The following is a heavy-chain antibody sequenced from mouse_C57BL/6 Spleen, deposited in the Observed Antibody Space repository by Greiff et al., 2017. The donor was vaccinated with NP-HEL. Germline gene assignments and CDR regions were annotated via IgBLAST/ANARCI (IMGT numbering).Heavy chain of an antibody. CDR3: ARSKDSPFAY. Sequence: LVESGPELVKPGASVKISCKASGYAFSSSWMNWVKQRPGTGLEWIGRIYPGDGDTNYNGKFKGKATLTADKSSSTAYMQLSSLTSEDSAVYFCARSKDSPFAYWGQGTLVTVSA. CDR2: IYPGDGDT. V-gene: IGHV1-82*01. D-gene: IGHD3-2*01. CDR1: GYAFSSSW. J-gene: IGHJ3*01.